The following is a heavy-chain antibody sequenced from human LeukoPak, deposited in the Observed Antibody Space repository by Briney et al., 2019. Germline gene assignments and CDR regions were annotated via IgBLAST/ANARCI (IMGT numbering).Heavy chain of an antibody. CDR3: ARDSIVVVPAAKMGHYYYYYYGMDV. Sequence: SQTLSLTCAISGDSVSNNSAAWNWIRQSPSRGLEWLGRTYYRSKWYNDYAVSVKSRITINPDTSKNQFSLQLNSVAPEDTAVYYCARDSIVVVPAAKMGHYYYYYYGMDVWGQGTTVTVSS. CDR1: GDSVSNNSAA. V-gene: IGHV6-1*01. J-gene: IGHJ6*02. CDR2: TYYRSKWYN. D-gene: IGHD2-2*01.